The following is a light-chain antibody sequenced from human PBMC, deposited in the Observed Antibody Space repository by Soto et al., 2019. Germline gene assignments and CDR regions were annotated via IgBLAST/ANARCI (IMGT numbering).Light chain of an antibody. CDR2: GAS. V-gene: IGKV3-15*01. CDR3: QQYGSSPPRT. Sequence: EIVMTQSPATLSVSPGERATLSCRASQSVSSNLAWYQQKPGQAPRLLIYGASTRATGIPARFSGSGSGADFTLSISRLEPEDFAVYYCQQYGSSPPRTVGQGTKVDI. CDR1: QSVSSN. J-gene: IGKJ1*01.